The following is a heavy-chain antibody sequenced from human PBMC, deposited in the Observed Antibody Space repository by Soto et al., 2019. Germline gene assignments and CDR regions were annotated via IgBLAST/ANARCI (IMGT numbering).Heavy chain of an antibody. CDR3: AGAHRNNYDFWSGYWLYYYYGMDV. Sequence: ASVKVSCKASGYTFTSYAMHWVRQAPGQRLEWMGWINAGNGNTKYSQKFQGRVTITRDTSASTAYMELSSLRSEDTAVYYCAGAHRNNYDFWSGYWLYYYYGMDVWGQGTTVTVSS. D-gene: IGHD3-3*01. CDR1: GYTFTSYA. J-gene: IGHJ6*02. CDR2: INAGNGNT. V-gene: IGHV1-3*01.